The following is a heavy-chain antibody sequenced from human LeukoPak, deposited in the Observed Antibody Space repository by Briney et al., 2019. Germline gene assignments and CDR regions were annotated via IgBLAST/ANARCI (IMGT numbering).Heavy chain of an antibody. CDR1: GFTFSSYG. Sequence: GGSLRLSCAASGFTFSSYGMHWVRQAPGKGLEWVAVIWYDGSNKYYADSVKGRFTISRDNSENTLYLQMNSLRAEDTAVYYCARVLLPLYGMDAWGQGTTVTVSS. CDR3: ARVLLPLYGMDA. V-gene: IGHV3-33*01. J-gene: IGHJ6*02. D-gene: IGHD3-22*01. CDR2: IWYDGSNK.